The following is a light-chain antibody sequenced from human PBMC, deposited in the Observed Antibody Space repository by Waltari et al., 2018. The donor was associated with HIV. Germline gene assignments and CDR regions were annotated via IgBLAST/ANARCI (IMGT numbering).Light chain of an antibody. Sequence: DIVLDQSPGTLSFSPGERATLSCRASQSISPFSLAWYQQRPGQAPRLLIYGTSTRVTGIPDRFIGTGSGTDFTLTITRLEPEDVAVYYCQRFHNSRYTFGQGTKLEI. V-gene: IGKV3-20*01. J-gene: IGKJ2*01. CDR1: QSISPFS. CDR3: QRFHNSRYT. CDR2: GTS.